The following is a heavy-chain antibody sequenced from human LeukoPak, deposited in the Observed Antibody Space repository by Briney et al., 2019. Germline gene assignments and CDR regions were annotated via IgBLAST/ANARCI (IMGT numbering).Heavy chain of an antibody. CDR3: AKTPSPGYCSSTSCYVDY. D-gene: IGHD2-2*01. Sequence: GGSLRLSCAASGFTFSSYAMSWVRQAPGKGLEWVSAISGSGGCTYYADSVKGRFTISRDSSKNTLYLQMNSLRAEDTAVYYCAKTPSPGYCSSTSCYVDYWGQGTLVTVSS. CDR1: GFTFSSYA. J-gene: IGHJ4*02. V-gene: IGHV3-23*01. CDR2: ISGSGGCT.